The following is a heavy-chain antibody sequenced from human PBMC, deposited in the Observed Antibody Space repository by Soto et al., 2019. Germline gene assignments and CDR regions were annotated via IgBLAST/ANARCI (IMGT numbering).Heavy chain of an antibody. D-gene: IGHD1-26*01. CDR3: AHSGSRGIVGATWSR. Sequence: QITLKESGPTLVKPTQTLTLTCTFSGFSLSTSGVGVGWIRQPPGKALEWLALIYWDDDKRYSPSLKSRLTIXXDXSIXQVVLTMTNMDPVDTATYYCAHSGSRGIVGATWSRWGQGTLVTVSS. J-gene: IGHJ4*02. V-gene: IGHV2-5*02. CDR1: GFSLSTSGVG. CDR2: IYWDDDK.